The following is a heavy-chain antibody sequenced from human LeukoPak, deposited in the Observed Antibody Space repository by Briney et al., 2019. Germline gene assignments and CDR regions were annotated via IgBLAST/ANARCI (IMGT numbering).Heavy chain of an antibody. Sequence: GGSLRLSCTASGFTFSSYEMNWVRQAPGKGLEWVSYISSSGSTIYYADSVKGRFTISRDNAKNSLYLQMNSLRAENTAVYYCARDLSSYGDYVAVWGKGTTVTVSS. J-gene: IGHJ6*04. CDR3: ARDLSSYGDYVAV. V-gene: IGHV3-48*03. CDR2: ISSSGSTI. D-gene: IGHD4-17*01. CDR1: GFTFSSYE.